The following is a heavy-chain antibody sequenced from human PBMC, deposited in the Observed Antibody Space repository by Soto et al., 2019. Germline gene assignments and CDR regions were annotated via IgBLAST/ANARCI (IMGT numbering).Heavy chain of an antibody. CDR2: IKSKTDGWTT. CDR1: GFTFSNAW. CDR3: TADRLTWFGERTSENDAFDI. J-gene: IGHJ3*02. Sequence: EVQLVESGGGLVKPGGSLRLSCAASGFTFSNAWMNWVRQAPGKGLEWVGRIKSKTDGWTTDYAAPVKGRFTISRDDSKNTLYLQMNSLNTEDTAVYYCTADRLTWFGERTSENDAFDIWGQGTMVTVSS. V-gene: IGHV3-15*07. D-gene: IGHD3-10*01.